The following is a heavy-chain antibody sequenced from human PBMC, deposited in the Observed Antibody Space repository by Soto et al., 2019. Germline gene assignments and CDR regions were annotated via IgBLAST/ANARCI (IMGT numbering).Heavy chain of an antibody. Sequence: SGPTLVKPTQTLTLTCTFSGFSLNTNGVGVGWIRQPPGKALEWLALIYWDDDKRYSPFLKSRLSITKDTSKNQVVLTMTNMDPVDTATYYCPHRFRGYCSGGGCWNWFDPWGQGTLVTVSS. J-gene: IGHJ5*02. CDR2: IYWDDDK. V-gene: IGHV2-5*02. CDR1: GFSLNTNGVG. CDR3: PHRFRGYCSGGGCWNWFDP. D-gene: IGHD2-15*01.